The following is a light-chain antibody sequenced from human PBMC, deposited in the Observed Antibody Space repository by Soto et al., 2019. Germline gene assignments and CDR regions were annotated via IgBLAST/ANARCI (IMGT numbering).Light chain of an antibody. J-gene: IGKJ1*01. V-gene: IGKV3-20*01. Sequence: EIVLTQSPGTLSLSRGERATLSCRASQSVSSSYLAGYQQKPGQAPRLLIYGASSRATGIPDRFRGSGSGTDFTLTISRLEPEDFAVYYCQQYGSSRGTFGQGTKVEIK. CDR1: QSVSSSY. CDR2: GAS. CDR3: QQYGSSRGT.